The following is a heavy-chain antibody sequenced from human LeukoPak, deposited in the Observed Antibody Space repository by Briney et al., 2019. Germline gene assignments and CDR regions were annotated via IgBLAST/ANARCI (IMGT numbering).Heavy chain of an antibody. Sequence: GSLRLSCAASGFTFTNHGIHWVRHTPGKGLEWVAFIQYDGSVKYYADSVKGRFTISRDNSKNTLYLQMNSLRAEDTAVYYCAKGYCTTTNCYTYYYYYMDVWGKGTTVTVSS. D-gene: IGHD2-2*02. CDR2: IQYDGSVK. CDR3: AKGYCTTTNCYTYYYYYMDV. CDR1: GFTFTNHG. V-gene: IGHV3-30*02. J-gene: IGHJ6*03.